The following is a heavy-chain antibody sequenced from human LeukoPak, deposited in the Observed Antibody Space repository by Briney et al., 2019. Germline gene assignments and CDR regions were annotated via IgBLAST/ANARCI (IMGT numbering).Heavy chain of an antibody. Sequence: ESLKISCKGSGYSFTSYWIGWVRQMPGKGLEWMGIIYPGDSDTRYSLSFQGQVTISADKSISTAYLQWSSLKASDTAMYYCARPSGTPYYYDSSSPFDPWGQGTLVTVSS. CDR2: IYPGDSDT. CDR1: GYSFTSYW. V-gene: IGHV5-51*01. CDR3: ARPSGTPYYYDSSSPFDP. J-gene: IGHJ5*02. D-gene: IGHD3-22*01.